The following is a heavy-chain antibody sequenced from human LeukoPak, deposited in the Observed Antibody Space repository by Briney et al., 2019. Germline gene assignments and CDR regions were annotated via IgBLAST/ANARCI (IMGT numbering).Heavy chain of an antibody. Sequence: ASVKVSCKASGYTFTGYYMHWVRQAPGQGLEWMGWINPNNGGTNYAQKFQGRVTMTRDTSISTAYMELSRLRSDDTAVYYCARVGKYYDSSGPFDYWGQGTLVTVSS. V-gene: IGHV1-2*02. D-gene: IGHD3-22*01. CDR2: INPNNGGT. CDR3: ARVGKYYDSSGPFDY. CDR1: GYTFTGYY. J-gene: IGHJ4*02.